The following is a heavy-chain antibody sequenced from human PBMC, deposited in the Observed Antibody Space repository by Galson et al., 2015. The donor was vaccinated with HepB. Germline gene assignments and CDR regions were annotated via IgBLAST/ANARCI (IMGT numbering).Heavy chain of an antibody. CDR3: AKGQYRATAGIHWHFDL. CDR1: GFTFSRYG. CDR2: ISFDGSDK. Sequence: SLRLSCAASGFTFSRYGMHWVRQGPGKGLEWVAVISFDGSDKQYADSVKGRFTVSRDNSENTVYLQMDSLRAEDTAVYYCAKGQYRATAGIHWHFDLWGRGTLVTVSS. D-gene: IGHD6-13*01. V-gene: IGHV3-30*18. J-gene: IGHJ2*01.